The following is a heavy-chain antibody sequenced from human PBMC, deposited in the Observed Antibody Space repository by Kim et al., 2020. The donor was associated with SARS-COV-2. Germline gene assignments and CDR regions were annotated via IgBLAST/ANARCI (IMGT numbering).Heavy chain of an antibody. CDR3: VKDILAVGTDV. J-gene: IGHJ6*02. CDR1: GFTFHNHA. CDR2: IFWNGGGT. V-gene: IGHV3-9*01. Sequence: GGSLRLSCVMSGFTFHNHAMHWVRQAPGKGLEWVAGIFWNGGGTGYADSVRGRFTISRDIAETSLYLQMNSLRTEDTALYFCVKDILAVGTDVWCQWTP.